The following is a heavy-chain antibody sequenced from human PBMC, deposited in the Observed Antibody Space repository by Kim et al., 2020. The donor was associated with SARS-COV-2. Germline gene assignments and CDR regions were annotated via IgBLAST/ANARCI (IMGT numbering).Heavy chain of an antibody. CDR1: GYTFTSYG. Sequence: ASVKVSCKASGYTFTSYGISWVRQAPGQGLEWMGWISAYNGNTNYAQKLQGRVTMTTDTSTSTAYMELRSLRSDDTAVYYCARELYSSSWYEKGLNYYYYGMDVWGQGTTVTVSS. CDR3: ARELYSSSWYEKGLNYYYYGMDV. CDR2: ISAYNGNT. V-gene: IGHV1-18*01. J-gene: IGHJ6*02. D-gene: IGHD6-13*01.